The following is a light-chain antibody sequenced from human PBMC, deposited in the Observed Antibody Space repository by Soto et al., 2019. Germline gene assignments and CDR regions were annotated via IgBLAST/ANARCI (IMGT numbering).Light chain of an antibody. J-gene: IGKJ4*01. V-gene: IGKV3-15*01. CDR2: GAS. CDR3: QLYGDSPT. Sequence: EIVMTQSPASLSVSPGERVTLSCRASQSVRSELAWYQQKSGQPPRLLIYGASTRATGIPARFSGSGSGTEFTLTSNDLQSEDFAVYYCQLYGDSPTFGGGTKVEIK. CDR1: QSVRSE.